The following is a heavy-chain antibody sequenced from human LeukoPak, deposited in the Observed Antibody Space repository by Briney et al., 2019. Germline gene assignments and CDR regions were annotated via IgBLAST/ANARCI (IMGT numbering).Heavy chain of an antibody. CDR1: GFTFSSYA. J-gene: IGHJ4*02. D-gene: IGHD6-19*01. Sequence: PGGSLRLSCAASGFTFSSYAMSWVRQAPGKGLEWVSAISGSGGSTYYADSVKGRFTISRDNSKNTLYLQMNSLRAEDTAVYYCAKDRHSSGRRAPFDYWGQGTLVTVSS. V-gene: IGHV3-23*01. CDR3: AKDRHSSGRRAPFDY. CDR2: ISGSGGST.